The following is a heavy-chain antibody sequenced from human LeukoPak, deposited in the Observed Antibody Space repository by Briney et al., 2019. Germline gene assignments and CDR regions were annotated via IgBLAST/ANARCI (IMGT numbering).Heavy chain of an antibody. V-gene: IGHV4-59*12. CDR2: AYYSGHT. Sequence: SETLSLTCTVSGGSISDNYWSWIRQPPGKGLEWIGYAYYSGHTNYNSPLKSRVTMSVDTSKNQFSLKLSSVTAADTAVYYCARDSGYSYGFGFDPWGQGTLVTVSS. D-gene: IGHD5-18*01. CDR1: GGSISDNY. J-gene: IGHJ5*02. CDR3: ARDSGYSYGFGFDP.